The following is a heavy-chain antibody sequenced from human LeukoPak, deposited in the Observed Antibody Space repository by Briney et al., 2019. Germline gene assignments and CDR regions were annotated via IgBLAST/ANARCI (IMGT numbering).Heavy chain of an antibody. CDR1: GGSISSYY. V-gene: IGHV4-4*09. Sequence: PSETLSLTCTVSGGSISSYYWSWIRQPPGKGLEWIGYIYTSGSTNYNPSLKSRVTISVDTSKNQFSLKLSSVTAADTAVYYCARRLLPYYFDYWGQGTLATVSS. CDR2: IYTSGST. J-gene: IGHJ4*02. D-gene: IGHD2-21*02. CDR3: ARRLLPYYFDY.